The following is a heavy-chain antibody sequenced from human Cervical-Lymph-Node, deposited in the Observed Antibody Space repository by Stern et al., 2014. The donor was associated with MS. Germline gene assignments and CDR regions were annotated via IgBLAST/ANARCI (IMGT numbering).Heavy chain of an antibody. CDR3: AKQAIPGWSAYTAYFDY. V-gene: IGHV3-30*18. D-gene: IGHD3-16*01. CDR1: GFVFSNYA. J-gene: IGHJ4*02. CDR2: VSYDGTKT. Sequence: VQLVGSGGGVVQPGRSLRLSCGATGFVFSNYAMHWVRQAPGKGLEWVAIVSYDGTKTYYGDSVRGRLTVSRDNSTNTMFLQMNSLRAEDTAVYYCAKQAIPGWSAYTAYFDYWGPGTLVTVSS.